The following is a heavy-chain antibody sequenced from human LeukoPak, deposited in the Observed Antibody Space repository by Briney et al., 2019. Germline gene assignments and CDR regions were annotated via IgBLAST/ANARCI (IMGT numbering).Heavy chain of an antibody. J-gene: IGHJ4*02. CDR3: ARGAGGATYEAFDF. V-gene: IGHV4-59*01. Sequence: SETLSLTCTVSGGSINSYYWSWIRQPPGKGLESIGYIYYTGSTNYNPSLKSRVTISVDTSNNQFSLKLTSVTAADTAVYYCARGAGGATYEAFDFWGQGTLVTVSS. CDR2: IYYTGST. D-gene: IGHD1-26*01. CDR1: GGSINSYY.